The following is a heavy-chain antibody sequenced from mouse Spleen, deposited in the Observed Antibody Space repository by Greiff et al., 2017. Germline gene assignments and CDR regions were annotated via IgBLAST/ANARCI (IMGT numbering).Heavy chain of an antibody. CDR1: GFTFSSYA. V-gene: IGHV5-9-1*01. CDR2: ISSGGSYT. CDR3: ARRGDYDGGAWFAY. J-gene: IGHJ3*01. Sequence: EVKLVESGGGLVKPGGSLKLSCAASGFTFSSYAMSWVRQTPEKRLEWVATISSGGSYTYYPDSVKGRFTISRDNAKNTLYLQMSSLRSEDTAMYYCARRGDYDGGAWFAYWGQGTLVTVSA. D-gene: IGHD2-4*01.